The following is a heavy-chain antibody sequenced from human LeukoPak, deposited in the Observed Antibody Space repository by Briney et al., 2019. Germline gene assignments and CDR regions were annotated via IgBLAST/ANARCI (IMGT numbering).Heavy chain of an antibody. Sequence: ASVKVSCKASRYTFTSHDINWVRQATGQGFEWKGWMSPNSGNTGYAQRFQGRVAMTRNTSISTAYMELSSLRSEDTAVYYCTVGPPNWGFDYWGQGTLVTVSS. J-gene: IGHJ4*02. CDR1: RYTFTSHD. D-gene: IGHD7-27*01. V-gene: IGHV1-8*01. CDR3: TVGPPNWGFDY. CDR2: MSPNSGNT.